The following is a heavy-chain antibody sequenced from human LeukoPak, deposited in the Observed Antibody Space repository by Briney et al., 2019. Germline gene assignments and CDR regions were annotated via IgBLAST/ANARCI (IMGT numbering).Heavy chain of an antibody. D-gene: IGHD5-18*01. CDR3: ARDSNVDTTMDFDH. CDR1: GFTFSGYE. Sequence: GGSLRLSCAASGFTFSGYEMNWVRQAPGKGLEWVSYISSRGSTINYADSVKGRFTISRDNAKSSLYLQMNSLRAEDTAVYYCARDSNVDTTMDFDHWGQGTLVTVSS. V-gene: IGHV3-48*03. J-gene: IGHJ4*02. CDR2: ISSRGSTI.